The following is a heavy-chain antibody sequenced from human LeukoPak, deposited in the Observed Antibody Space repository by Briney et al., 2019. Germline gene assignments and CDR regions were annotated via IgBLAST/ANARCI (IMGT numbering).Heavy chain of an antibody. J-gene: IGHJ4*02. D-gene: IGHD3-10*01. CDR3: ATSKLGGAVDY. Sequence: GGSLRLSWAVAGFTLSSSGVSCVRQAPGRWLGWVSSISVNARTTYHAASVKGRFTISRDNAKNSLYLQMNSLRDEDTAVYYCATSKLGGAVDYWGQGTLVTVSS. V-gene: IGHV3-48*02. CDR2: ISVNARTT. CDR1: GFTLSSSG.